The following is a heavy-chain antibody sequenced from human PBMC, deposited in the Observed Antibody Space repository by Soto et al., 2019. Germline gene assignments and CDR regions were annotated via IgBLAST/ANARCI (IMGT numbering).Heavy chain of an antibody. CDR1: SGSISSRRSY. Sequence: QLQLQESGPGLVKPSETLSLTFTVSSGSISSRRSYWGWIRQPPGKGLEWIGSIYFSGNTYYNPYLKSRVAISIDSSKTQFPLKLNSVTTADTAVYYCGAKDYGAKGYYFETWGQGTLVTVSS. D-gene: IGHD4-17*01. CDR2: IYFSGNT. V-gene: IGHV4-39*01. CDR3: GAKDYGAKGYYFET. J-gene: IGHJ4*02.